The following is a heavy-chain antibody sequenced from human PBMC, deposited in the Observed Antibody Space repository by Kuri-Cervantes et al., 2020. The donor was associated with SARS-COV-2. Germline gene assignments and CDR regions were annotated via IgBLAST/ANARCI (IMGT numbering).Heavy chain of an antibody. Sequence: GESLKISCAASGFTFNTSGMNWVRQAPGKGLEWVSSITSTGTYIYYADSVKGRFTISRDNAKNSLYLQMNSLRDEDTATYYCARALSKRIMTIGVPTRESYCMDFWGQGTTVTVSS. D-gene: IGHD4/OR15-4a*01. J-gene: IGHJ6*02. CDR2: ITSTGTYI. CDR3: ARALSKRIMTIGVPTRESYCMDF. CDR1: GFTFNTSG. V-gene: IGHV3-21*06.